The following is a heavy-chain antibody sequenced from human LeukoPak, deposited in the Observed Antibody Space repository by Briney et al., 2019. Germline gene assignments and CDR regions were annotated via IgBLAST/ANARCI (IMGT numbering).Heavy chain of an antibody. CDR3: AKARAYCSSTSGYTGAAADYHYYGMDV. J-gene: IGHJ6*02. CDR2: ISYDGSNK. D-gene: IGHD2-2*02. Sequence: GGSLRLSCAASGFTFSSYGMHWVRQAPGKGLEWVAVISYDGSNKYYADSVKGRFTISRDNSKNTLYLQMNSLRAEDTAVYYCAKARAYCSSTSGYTGAAADYHYYGMDVWGQGTTVTVSS. V-gene: IGHV3-30*18. CDR1: GFTFSSYG.